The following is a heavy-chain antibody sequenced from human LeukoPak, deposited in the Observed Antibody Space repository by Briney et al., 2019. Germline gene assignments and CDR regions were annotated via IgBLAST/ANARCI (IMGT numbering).Heavy chain of an antibody. V-gene: IGHV4-59*01. D-gene: IGHD2-21*02. Sequence: PSETLSLTCTVSGGSISGYYWSWIRQPPGKGLEGIGYIYYSGSTNYNPSLKSRVTISVDTSKNQFSLKLGSVTAADTAVYYCARGDRGPSPWYYYYGMDVWGQGTTVTVSS. CDR3: ARGDRGPSPWYYYYGMDV. CDR2: IYYSGST. J-gene: IGHJ6*02. CDR1: GGSISGYY.